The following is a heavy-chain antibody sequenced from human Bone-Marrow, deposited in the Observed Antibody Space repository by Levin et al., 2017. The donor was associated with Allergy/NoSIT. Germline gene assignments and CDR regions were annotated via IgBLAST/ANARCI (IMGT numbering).Heavy chain of an antibody. CDR3: ARDDDTVTVSRSDFDF. D-gene: IGHD3-9*01. V-gene: IGHV1-2*02. CDR1: GYTFTDYF. Sequence: ASVKVSCKASGYTFTDYFIHWVRQAPGQGLEWVGWINPKNGATNYAQKFQGRVTMTSDTSITTVYMELNRLNSEDTAVYYCARDDDTVTVSRSDFDFWGQGTLVTVSS. CDR2: INPKNGAT. J-gene: IGHJ4*02.